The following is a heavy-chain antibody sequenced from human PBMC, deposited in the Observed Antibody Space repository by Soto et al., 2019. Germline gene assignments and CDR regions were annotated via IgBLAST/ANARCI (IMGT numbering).Heavy chain of an antibody. V-gene: IGHV3-30*18. J-gene: IGHJ4*02. CDR3: AKKPPGDWVAMFDH. CDR1: GFTFSVYG. Sequence: QVQLVESGGGVVQPGRSLRLSCAASGFTFSVYGMHWVRQAPGKGLEWVAVMSHDGTNKFYADSVKGRFTISRDNSKNTLCLGMNSLRSEDTAMYYCAKKPPGDWVAMFDHWGQGTLVTVSS. CDR2: MSHDGTNK. D-gene: IGHD2-21*02.